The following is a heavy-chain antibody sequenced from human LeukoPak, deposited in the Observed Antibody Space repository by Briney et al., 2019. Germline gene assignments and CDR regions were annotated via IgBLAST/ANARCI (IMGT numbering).Heavy chain of an antibody. Sequence: PSETLSLTCAVYGGSFSGYYGSWIRQPPGKGLEWIGEINHSGSTNYNPSLKSRVTISVDTSKNQFSLKLSSVTAADTAVYYCARVSSRNYYGSGSYYKGRYFQHWGQGTLVTVSS. D-gene: IGHD3-10*01. J-gene: IGHJ1*01. CDR1: GGSFSGYY. CDR3: ARVSSRNYYGSGSYYKGRYFQH. CDR2: INHSGST. V-gene: IGHV4-34*01.